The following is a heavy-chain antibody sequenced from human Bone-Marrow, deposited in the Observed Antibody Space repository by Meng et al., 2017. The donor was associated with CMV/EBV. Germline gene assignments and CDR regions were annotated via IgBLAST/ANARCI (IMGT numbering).Heavy chain of an antibody. D-gene: IGHD2-2*02. CDR1: GYTFTSYG. CDR2: ISAYNGNT. Sequence: ALVKVSCKASGYTFTSYGISWVRQAPGQGLEWMGWISAYNGNTNYAQKLQGRVTMTTDTSTSTAYMELRSLRSDDTAVYYCARYLLPAAIPVEGNWFDPWGQGTLVTVSS. J-gene: IGHJ5*02. CDR3: ARYLLPAAIPVEGNWFDP. V-gene: IGHV1-18*01.